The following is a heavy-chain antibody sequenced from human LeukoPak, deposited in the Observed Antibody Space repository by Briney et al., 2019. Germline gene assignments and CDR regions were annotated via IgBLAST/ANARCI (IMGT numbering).Heavy chain of an antibody. CDR3: ARREGGTSYSDF. Sequence: SETLSLTCAVSGYFISTGSFWGWIRQPPGKGLEWIGAIYHSGSTYYNPSLKSRVTLSVDTSRNQFSLKMGSVTAADTALYYCARREGGTSYSDFWGRGTLVTVSS. CDR2: IYHSGST. D-gene: IGHD1-26*01. V-gene: IGHV4-38-2*01. CDR1: GYFISTGSF. J-gene: IGHJ2*01.